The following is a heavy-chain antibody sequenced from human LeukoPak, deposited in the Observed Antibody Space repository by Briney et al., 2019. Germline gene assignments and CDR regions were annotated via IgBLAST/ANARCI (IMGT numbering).Heavy chain of an antibody. CDR1: GFTFDDYA. D-gene: IGHD3-10*01. CDR2: ISWNSGSI. J-gene: IGHJ4*02. CDR3: AKDSLYGSGRGVFDY. Sequence: GGSLRLSCAASGFTFDDYAMHWVRQAPGKGLEWVSGISWNSGSIGYADSVKGRFTISRDNAKNSLYLQMNSLRAEDTALYYCAKDSLYGSGRGVFDYWGQGTLVTVSS. V-gene: IGHV3-9*01.